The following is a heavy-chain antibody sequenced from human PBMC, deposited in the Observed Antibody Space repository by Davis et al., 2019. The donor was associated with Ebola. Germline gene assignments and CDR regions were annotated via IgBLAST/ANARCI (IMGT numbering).Heavy chain of an antibody. Sequence: PSETLSLTCTVSGGSISSYYWSWIRQPPGKGLEWIGYIYYSGSTNYNPSLKSRVTISVDTSKNQFSPKLSSVTAADTAVYYCAREPRCGGDCYWRYFDYWGQGTLVTVSS. CDR2: IYYSGST. D-gene: IGHD2-21*01. CDR3: AREPRCGGDCYWRYFDY. J-gene: IGHJ4*02. V-gene: IGHV4-59*01. CDR1: GGSISSYY.